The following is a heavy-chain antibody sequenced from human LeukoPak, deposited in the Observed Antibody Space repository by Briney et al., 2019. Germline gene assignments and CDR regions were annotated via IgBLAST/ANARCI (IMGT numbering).Heavy chain of an antibody. V-gene: IGHV1-69*04. CDR3: AAIRGVFYY. CDR1: GGTFSSYA. Sequence: ASVKVSCTASGGTFSSYAITWVRQAPGQGLEWMGRIITILAITNYAQKFQDRVTITADKSTTTAYMALSSLRSEDTAVYYCAAIRGVFYYWGQGALFTVSS. D-gene: IGHD2-2*02. CDR2: IITILAIT. J-gene: IGHJ4*02.